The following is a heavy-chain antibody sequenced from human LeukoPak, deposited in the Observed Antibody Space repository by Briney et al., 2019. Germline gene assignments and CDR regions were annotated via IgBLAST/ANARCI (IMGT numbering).Heavy chain of an antibody. J-gene: IGHJ4*02. V-gene: IGHV4-34*01. Sequence: PSETLSLTCAVYGGSFSGYYWSWIRQPPGKGLEWIGEINHSGSTNYNPSLKSRVTISVDTSKNQFSLKLSSVTAADTAVYYCARHCGSDGLGDWGQGTLVTVSS. D-gene: IGHD1-26*01. CDR3: ARHCGSDGLGD. CDR1: GGSFSGYY. CDR2: INHSGST.